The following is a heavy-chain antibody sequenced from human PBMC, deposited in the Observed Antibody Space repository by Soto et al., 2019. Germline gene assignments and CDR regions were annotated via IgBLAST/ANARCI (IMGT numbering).Heavy chain of an antibody. CDR3: AKEGRGYSYGRYYYYYGMDV. J-gene: IGHJ6*02. V-gene: IGHV3-30*18. D-gene: IGHD5-18*01. CDR2: ISYDGSNK. CDR1: RFPFSTYG. Sequence: QVQLVESGGGVVQPGRSLRLSCAASRFPFSTYGMHWVRQAPGKGLEWVAVISYDGSNKYYADSVKGRFTISRDNSKNTLYLQMNSLRAEDTAVYYCAKEGRGYSYGRYYYYYGMDVWGQGTTVTVSS.